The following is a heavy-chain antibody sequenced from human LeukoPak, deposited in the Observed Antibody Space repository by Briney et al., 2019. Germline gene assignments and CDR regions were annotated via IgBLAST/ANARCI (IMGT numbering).Heavy chain of an antibody. V-gene: IGHV1-3*03. J-gene: IGHJ4*02. D-gene: IGHD5-18*01. CDR1: GYTFTSYA. CDR3: ARANRERGYSYLFDY. Sequence: ASVKVSCKAAGYTFTSYAMHWVRQAPGQRLEWMGWINAGNGNTKYSQEFQGRVTITRDTSASTAYMELSSLRSEDMAVYYCARANRERGYSYLFDYWGQGTLVTVSS. CDR2: INAGNGNT.